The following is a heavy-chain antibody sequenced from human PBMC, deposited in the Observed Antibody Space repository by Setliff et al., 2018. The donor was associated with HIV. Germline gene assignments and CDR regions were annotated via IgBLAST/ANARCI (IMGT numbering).Heavy chain of an antibody. Sequence: SETLSLTCAVYGGSFSGYYWSWIRQPPGKGLEWIGEINHSGSTNYNPSLKSRVTISVDTSKNQFSLKLSPVTAADTAVYYCARGRGYSYGYKYYYYMDVWGKGTTFTVSS. V-gene: IGHV4-34*01. CDR2: INHSGST. CDR1: GGSFSGYY. D-gene: IGHD5-18*01. J-gene: IGHJ6*03. CDR3: ARGRGYSYGYKYYYYMDV.